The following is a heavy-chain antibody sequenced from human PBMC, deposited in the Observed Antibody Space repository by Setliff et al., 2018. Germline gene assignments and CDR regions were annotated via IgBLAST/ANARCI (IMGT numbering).Heavy chain of an antibody. Sequence: SETLSLTCIVSGASISSDGYYWSWIRQHPGKGLEWIGYMYYSGDTNYNPSLKSRVTISVDTSKNQFSLELRSVTAADTAVYYCARLPPLHTPMALTFDYWGQGILVTVSS. CDR3: ARLPPLHTPMALTFDY. D-gene: IGHD5-18*01. CDR1: GASISSDGYY. CDR2: MYYSGDT. V-gene: IGHV4-31*03. J-gene: IGHJ4*02.